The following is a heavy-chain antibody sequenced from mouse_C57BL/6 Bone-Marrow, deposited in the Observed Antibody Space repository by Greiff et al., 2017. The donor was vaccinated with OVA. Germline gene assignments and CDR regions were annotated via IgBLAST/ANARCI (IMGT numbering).Heavy chain of an antibody. J-gene: IGHJ2*01. CDR2: IYPGSGST. D-gene: IGHD2-2*01. Sequence: VQLQQSGAELVKPGASVKMSCKASGYTFTSYWITWVKQRPGQGLEWIGDIYPGSGSTNYNEKFKSKATLTVDTSSSTAYMQLSSLTSEDSAVYYCARPMVKGYYFDYWGQGTTLTVSS. V-gene: IGHV1-55*01. CDR3: ARPMVKGYYFDY. CDR1: GYTFTSYW.